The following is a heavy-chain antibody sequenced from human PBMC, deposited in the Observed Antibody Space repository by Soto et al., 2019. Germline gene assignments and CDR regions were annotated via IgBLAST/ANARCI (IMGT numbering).Heavy chain of an antibody. V-gene: IGHV3-73*01. D-gene: IGHD6-19*01. Sequence: GGSLRLSCAASGFTFGGSAMHWVRQASGKGLEWVGHIRSKTNSYATAYAESVKGRFTISRDDSMNTAYLQMNSLKTEDTAVYFCTRQTDAVQWLVVPTDYNFDYWGEGTLVTVSS. CDR1: GFTFGGSA. J-gene: IGHJ4*02. CDR2: IRSKTNSYAT. CDR3: TRQTDAVQWLVVPTDYNFDY.